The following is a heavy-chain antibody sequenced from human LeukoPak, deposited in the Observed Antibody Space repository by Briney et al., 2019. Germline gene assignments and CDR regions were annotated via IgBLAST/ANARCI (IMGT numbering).Heavy chain of an antibody. D-gene: IGHD3-22*01. CDR3: ASDSSGYSYFDS. J-gene: IGHJ4*02. Sequence: PSETLSLTCTVSGGSISSYYWSWIRQPPGKGLEWIGYIYYSGSTNYNPSLKSRVTISVDTSKNQFSLKLSSVTAADTAVYYCASDSSGYSYFDSWGQGTLVTVSS. CDR1: GGSISSYY. V-gene: IGHV4-59*12. CDR2: IYYSGST.